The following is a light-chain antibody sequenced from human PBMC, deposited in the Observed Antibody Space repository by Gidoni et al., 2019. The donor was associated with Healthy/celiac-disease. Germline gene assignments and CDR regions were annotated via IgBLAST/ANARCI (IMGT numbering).Light chain of an antibody. CDR1: QRVSSN. V-gene: IGKV3-15*01. J-gene: IGKJ1*01. Sequence: IVMTQSPATRSVSPGETATLSCRASQRVSSNVAWYQQKPGQAPRLLIYGASTRATGIPARFSGSGSGTEFTLTISSLQSEDFAVYYCQQYNNWPRTFGQGTKVEIK. CDR2: GAS. CDR3: QQYNNWPRT.